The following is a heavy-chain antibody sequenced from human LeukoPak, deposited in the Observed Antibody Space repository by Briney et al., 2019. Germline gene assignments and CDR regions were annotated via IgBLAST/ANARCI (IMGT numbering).Heavy chain of an antibody. CDR3: ARDGGRSYATGIGLYFDY. Sequence: QPGRSLRLSCAASGFTFSSYGMHWVRQAPGKGLEWVAVIWYDGSNKYYADSVKGRFTISRDNSKNTLYLQMNSLRAEDTAVYYCARDGGRSYATGIGLYFDYWGQGTLVTVSS. J-gene: IGHJ4*02. V-gene: IGHV3-33*01. CDR1: GFTFSSYG. CDR2: IWYDGSNK. D-gene: IGHD1-1*01.